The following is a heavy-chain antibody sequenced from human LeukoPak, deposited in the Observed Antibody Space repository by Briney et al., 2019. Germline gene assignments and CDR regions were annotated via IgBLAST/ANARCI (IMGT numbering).Heavy chain of an antibody. CDR1: GFTFSSYG. D-gene: IGHD4-23*01. CDR2: IRYDGSNK. Sequence: QAGGSLRLSCAASGFTFSSYGMHWVRQAPGKGLEWVAFIRYDGSNKYYADSVKGRFTISRDNSKNSLYLQMNSLRTEDTALYYCAKDSHYGGNSGNFDYWGQGTLVTVSS. V-gene: IGHV3-30*02. J-gene: IGHJ4*02. CDR3: AKDSHYGGNSGNFDY.